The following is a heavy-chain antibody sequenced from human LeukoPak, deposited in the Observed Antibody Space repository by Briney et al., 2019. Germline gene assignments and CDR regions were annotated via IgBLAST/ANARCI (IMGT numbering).Heavy chain of an antibody. CDR2: INSDGRST. Sequence: GGSLRLSCAASGFTFSSYWMHWVRQAPGKGLVWVSRINSDGRSTYYADSVKGRFTISRDNSKNTLYLQMNSLRAEDTAVYYCAKEGVSHYYDSSGYYSVDAFDIWGQGTMVTVSS. CDR3: AKEGVSHYYDSSGYYSVDAFDI. CDR1: GFTFSSYW. D-gene: IGHD3-22*01. J-gene: IGHJ3*02. V-gene: IGHV3-74*01.